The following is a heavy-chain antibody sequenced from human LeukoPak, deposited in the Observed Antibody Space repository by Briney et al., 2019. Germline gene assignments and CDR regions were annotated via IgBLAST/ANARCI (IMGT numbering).Heavy chain of an antibody. V-gene: IGHV3-49*04. Sequence: PGRSLRLSCTTSGFTFDDYAMSWVRQAPGKGLEWVGFFRSKPYGGTTEYAASVKGRFTISRDDSKSIAYLQMSSLKTEDTAVYYCTRSGSSGWYPGFDYWGQGTLVTVSS. CDR3: TRSGSSGWYPGFDY. D-gene: IGHD6-19*01. CDR1: GFTFDDYA. J-gene: IGHJ4*02. CDR2: FRSKPYGGTT.